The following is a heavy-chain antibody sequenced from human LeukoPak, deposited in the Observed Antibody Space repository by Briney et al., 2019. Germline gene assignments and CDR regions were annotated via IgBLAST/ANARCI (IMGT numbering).Heavy chain of an antibody. V-gene: IGHV4-59*11. J-gene: IGHJ5*02. Sequence: SETLSLTCTVSGGSISSHHWNWIRQAPGTGLEWIGYIYHSGSSNYNPSLKSRVTMSVDTSKNQFSLKLSSVTAADTAVYYCARAQGYCSGVSCYSRCFDPWGQGTLVTVSS. CDR3: ARAQGYCSGVSCYSRCFDP. CDR2: IYHSGSS. CDR1: GGSISSHH. D-gene: IGHD2-15*01.